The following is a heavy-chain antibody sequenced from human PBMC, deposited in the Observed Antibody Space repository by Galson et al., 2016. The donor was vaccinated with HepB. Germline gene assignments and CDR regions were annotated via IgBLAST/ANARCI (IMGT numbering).Heavy chain of an antibody. V-gene: IGHV4-61*08. CDR3: ARVAAVGMVDY. CDR2: IYYSGST. D-gene: IGHD6-13*01. J-gene: IGHJ4*02. Sequence: SETLSLTCTVSGGSVSSGGYFWSWIRQPPVKGLEWIGYIYYSGSTNYNPSLESRVTISADTSKNQFSLKLSSVTAADTAVYYCARVAAVGMVDYWGQGTLVTVSS. CDR1: GGSVSSGGYF.